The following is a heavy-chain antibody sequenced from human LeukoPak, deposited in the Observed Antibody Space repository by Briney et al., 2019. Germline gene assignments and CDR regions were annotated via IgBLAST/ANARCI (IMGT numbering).Heavy chain of an antibody. J-gene: IGHJ4*02. Sequence: GGSLRLSCAASGFTFSSYAMSWVRQAPEKGLEWVSTISGSGGSTYYADSVKGRFTISRDNSKNTLYLQMNSLRAEDTAVYYCASHMVRGVIPGGFDYWGQGTLVTVSS. V-gene: IGHV3-23*01. D-gene: IGHD3-10*01. CDR3: ASHMVRGVIPGGFDY. CDR2: ISGSGGST. CDR1: GFTFSSYA.